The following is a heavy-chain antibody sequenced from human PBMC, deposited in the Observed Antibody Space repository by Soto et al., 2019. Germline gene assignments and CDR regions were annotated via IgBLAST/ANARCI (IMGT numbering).Heavy chain of an antibody. CDR3: ARVIWSGHLTSDL. D-gene: IGHD3-3*01. V-gene: IGHV3-48*02. CDR2: ISSSSNTI. Sequence: EVQVVESGGGLVQPGGSLRLSCAASGFTFSSNSMNWVRQAPGKGLEWISYISSSSNTIYADSVKGRFTISRDNAKNSLYLQMNSLRDEDPAVYYCARVIWSGHLTSDLWGQGTLVTVSS. J-gene: IGHJ5*02. CDR1: GFTFSSNS.